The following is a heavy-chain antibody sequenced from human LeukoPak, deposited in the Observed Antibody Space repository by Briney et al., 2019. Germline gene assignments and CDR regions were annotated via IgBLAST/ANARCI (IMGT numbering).Heavy chain of an antibody. J-gene: IGHJ4*02. CDR3: ARHYRYSSSPGALRY. CDR2: INHSGST. Sequence: SETLSLTCAVYGGSFSCYYWSWIRQPPGKGLEWIGEINHSGSTNYNPSLKSRVTISVDTSKNQFSLKLSSVTAADTAVYYCARHYRYSSSPGALRYWGQGTLVTVSS. D-gene: IGHD6-13*01. V-gene: IGHV4-34*01. CDR1: GGSFSCYY.